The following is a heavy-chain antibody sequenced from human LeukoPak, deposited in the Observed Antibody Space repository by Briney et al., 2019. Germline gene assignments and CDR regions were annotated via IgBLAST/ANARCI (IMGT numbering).Heavy chain of an antibody. CDR3: ARGLQYQLLKALRYYYMDV. CDR2: IIPISGTA. Sequence: SVKVSCKPSGGTFSSHAIAWVRQAPGQGPEWMGGIIPISGTADYAQKFQGRVTITTDQSTSTAYMELSSLTSDDTAVYYCARGLQYQLLKALRYYYMDVWGEGTTVTVSS. D-gene: IGHD2-2*01. V-gene: IGHV1-69*05. J-gene: IGHJ6*03. CDR1: GGTFSSHA.